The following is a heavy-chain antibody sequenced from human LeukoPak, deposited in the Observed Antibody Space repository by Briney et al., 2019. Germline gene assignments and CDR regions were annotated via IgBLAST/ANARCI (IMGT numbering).Heavy chain of an antibody. CDR1: GGTFSSYA. J-gene: IGHJ4*02. Sequence: ASVKVSCKASGGTFSSYAISWVRQAPGQGLEWMGRIIPILGIANYAQKFQGRVTITADKSTSTAYMELSSLRSEDTAVYYCAXXAYCGGDCTYYFDYWGQGTLVTVSS. D-gene: IGHD2-21*02. CDR3: AXXAYCGGDCTYYFDY. V-gene: IGHV1-69*04. CDR2: IIPILGIA.